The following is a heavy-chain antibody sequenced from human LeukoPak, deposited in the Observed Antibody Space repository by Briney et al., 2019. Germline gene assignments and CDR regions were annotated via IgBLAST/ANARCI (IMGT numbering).Heavy chain of an antibody. CDR3: ARECVLDKFTMIRGVIGTL. CDR1: GYSFTTYH. D-gene: IGHD3-10*01. Sequence: ASVKVSCKASGYSFTTYHIHWVRQAPGQGLEWMGIIKDSGTTIYPQKFQGRVTMTRDTSTSTVYMEVSSLRSEDTAVYYCARECVLDKFTMIRGVIGTLWGQGTLVTVSS. V-gene: IGHV1-46*01. CDR2: IKDSGTT. J-gene: IGHJ4*02.